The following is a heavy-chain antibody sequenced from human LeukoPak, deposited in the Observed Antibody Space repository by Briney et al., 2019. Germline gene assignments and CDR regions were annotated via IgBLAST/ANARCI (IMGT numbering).Heavy chain of an antibody. Sequence: SVKVSCKASGGTFSSYAISWVRQAPGQGLEWMGGIIPIFGTANYAQKFQGRVTITADESTSTAYMELSRLRSDDTAVYYRSSTGGKWFDPWGQGTLVTVSS. CDR3: SSTGGKWFDP. V-gene: IGHV1-69*13. CDR1: GGTFSSYA. J-gene: IGHJ5*02. CDR2: IIPIFGTA. D-gene: IGHD3-16*01.